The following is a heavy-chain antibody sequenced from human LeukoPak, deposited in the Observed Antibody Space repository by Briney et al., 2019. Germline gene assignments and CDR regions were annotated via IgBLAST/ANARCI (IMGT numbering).Heavy chain of an antibody. J-gene: IGHJ4*02. V-gene: IGHV4-59*01. CDR2: IYYSGST. CDR1: GGSIRSYY. CDR3: ARDGGSYTFDY. Sequence: SETLSLTCTVSGGSIRSYYWSWIRQTPGKGLEWIGNIYYSGSTNYNPSLKSRVTISVDTSKNQFSLKLSSVTAADTAVYYCARDGGSYTFDYWGQGTLVTVSS. D-gene: IGHD1-26*01.